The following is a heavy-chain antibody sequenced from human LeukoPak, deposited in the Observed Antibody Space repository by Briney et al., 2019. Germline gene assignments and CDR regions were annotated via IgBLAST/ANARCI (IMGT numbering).Heavy chain of an antibody. CDR1: GGTFSSYA. CDR3: ARGRLVYGSGSGYYSDAFDI. V-gene: IGHV1-69*13. J-gene: IGHJ3*02. Sequence: SVKVSCKASGGTFSSYAISWVRQAPGQGPEWMGGIIPIFGTANYAQKFQGRVTITADESTSTAYMELSSLRSEDTAVYYCARGRLVYGSGSGYYSDAFDIWGQGTMVTVSS. CDR2: IIPIFGTA. D-gene: IGHD3-22*01.